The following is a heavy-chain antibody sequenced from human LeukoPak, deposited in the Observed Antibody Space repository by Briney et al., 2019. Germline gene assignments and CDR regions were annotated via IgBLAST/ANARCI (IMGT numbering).Heavy chain of an antibody. J-gene: IGHJ1*01. D-gene: IGHD6-19*01. V-gene: IGHV3-48*03. CDR1: GFTFSSYE. Sequence: PGGSLLLSCAASGFTFSSYEMNWVRQAPGKGLEWVSYISSSGSTIYYADSVKGRFTISRDNAKNSLYLQMNSLRAEDTAVYYCARDRDSSGWYYEAEYFQHWGQGTLVTVSS. CDR3: ARDRDSSGWYYEAEYFQH. CDR2: ISSSGSTI.